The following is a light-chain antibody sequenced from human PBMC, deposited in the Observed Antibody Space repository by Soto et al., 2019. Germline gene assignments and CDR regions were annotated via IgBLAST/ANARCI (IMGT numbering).Light chain of an antibody. CDR2: DAS. V-gene: IGKV3-20*01. CDR1: QSVSSSY. J-gene: IGKJ1*01. Sequence: EIVLTQSPGTLSLSPGERATLSCRASQSVSSSYLAWYQQKPGQAPRLLIYDASNRATGIPDRFSGSGSGTDFTLTISRLEPEDFAVYYCHQYGSSSWTFGQGTKVDIK. CDR3: HQYGSSSWT.